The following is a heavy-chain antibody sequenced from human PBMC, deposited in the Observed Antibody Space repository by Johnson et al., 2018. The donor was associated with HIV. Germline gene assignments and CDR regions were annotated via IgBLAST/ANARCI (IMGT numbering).Heavy chain of an antibody. V-gene: IGHV3-30-3*01. D-gene: IGHD6-19*01. CDR1: GFTFSSYA. CDR2: ISYDGSNK. Sequence: QVQLVESGGGVVQPGRSLRLSCAASGFTFSSYAMHWVRQAPGKGLEWVAVISYDGSNKYYADSVKGRFTISRDNSKNTLYLQMNSLRAEDTAVYYCARGKSGYSSCWAYALDSWGQGTMVTVSS. J-gene: IGHJ3*02. CDR3: ARGKSGYSSCWAYALDS.